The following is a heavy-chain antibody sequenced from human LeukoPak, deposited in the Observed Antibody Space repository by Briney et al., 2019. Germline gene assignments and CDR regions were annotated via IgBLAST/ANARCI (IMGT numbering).Heavy chain of an antibody. D-gene: IGHD3-3*01. CDR1: GGSISSGGSY. Sequence: SETLSLTCSVSGGSISSGGSYWTWIRQPPGKGLEWIGHIYHSGSTHYNPSLKSRVTISVDKSKNQFSLKLTSVTAADTAVYYCAQVPNFWDTYFDYWGQGTLVAVSS. J-gene: IGHJ4*02. V-gene: IGHV4-30-2*01. CDR3: AQVPNFWDTYFDY. CDR2: IYHSGST.